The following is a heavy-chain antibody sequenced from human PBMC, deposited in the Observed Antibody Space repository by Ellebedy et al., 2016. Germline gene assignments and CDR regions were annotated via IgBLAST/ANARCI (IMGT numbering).Heavy chain of an antibody. D-gene: IGHD6-6*01. V-gene: IGHV1-18*04. CDR3: ARIAARLLYYYGMDV. Sequence: ASVKVSCKASGYTFTSYGISWVRQAPGRGLEWMGWISAYNGNTNYAQKLQGRVTMTTDTSTSTAYMELRSLRSDDTAVYYCARIAARLLYYYGMDVWGQGTTVTVSS. CDR2: ISAYNGNT. CDR1: GYTFTSYG. J-gene: IGHJ6*02.